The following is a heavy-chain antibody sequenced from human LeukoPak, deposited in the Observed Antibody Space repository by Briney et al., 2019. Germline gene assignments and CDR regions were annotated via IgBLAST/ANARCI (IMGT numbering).Heavy chain of an antibody. V-gene: IGHV3-23*01. J-gene: IGHJ3*02. Sequence: GGSLRLSCTASGFTFSAYAMMWVRQAPGKRPEWVSVIRGGGGSEFYADPVKGRFTISRDNSKNTLFLQMNNLRPEDTSVYYCGRDPNGDYIGAFDMWGPGTMVTVSS. D-gene: IGHD4-17*01. CDR3: GRDPNGDYIGAFDM. CDR1: GFTFSAYA. CDR2: IRGGGGSE.